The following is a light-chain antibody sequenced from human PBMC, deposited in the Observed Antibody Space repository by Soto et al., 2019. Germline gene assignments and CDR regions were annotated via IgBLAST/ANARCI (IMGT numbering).Light chain of an antibody. CDR1: SSDVGGYNY. Sequence: QSALTQPASVSGSPGQSITISCTGTSSDVGGYNYVSWYQQYPGKAPKLMIYEVGNRPSGVSNRFSGSKPGNTASLTISGPQADDEADYYCSSFTSGNTWVFGGGTKVTVL. CDR2: EVG. CDR3: SSFTSGNTWV. V-gene: IGLV2-14*01. J-gene: IGLJ3*02.